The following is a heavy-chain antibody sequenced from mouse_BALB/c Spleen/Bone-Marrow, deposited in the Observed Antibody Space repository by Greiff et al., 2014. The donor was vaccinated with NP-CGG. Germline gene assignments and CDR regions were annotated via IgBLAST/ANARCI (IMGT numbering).Heavy chain of an antibody. CDR3: TREHGWYFDV. J-gene: IGHJ1*01. Sequence: VQLQQSGPELVKPGASVKVSCKASGYSFTDYNMYWVKQSHGKSLEWIGYIGPYNGGTTYNQKFKGKATLTADKSSSTAFMHLNSLTSEGSSVYYCTREHGWYFDVWGAGTTVTVSS. V-gene: IGHV1S135*01. CDR2: IGPYNGGT. CDR1: GYSFTDYN.